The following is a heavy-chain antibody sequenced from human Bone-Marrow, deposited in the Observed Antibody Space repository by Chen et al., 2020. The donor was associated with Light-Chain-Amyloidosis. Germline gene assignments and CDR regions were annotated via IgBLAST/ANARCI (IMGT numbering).Heavy chain of an antibody. CDR1: GGSISSSSYY. CDR3: ARSLWSRITIFGVVISPIFDY. Sequence: QLQLQESGPGLVKPSETLSLTCTVSGGSISSSSYYWGWIRQPPGKGLEWIGSIYYSGSTYYNPSLKSRVTISVGTSKNQFSLKLSSVTAADTAVYYCARSLWSRITIFGVVISPIFDYWGQGTLVTVSS. D-gene: IGHD3-3*01. V-gene: IGHV4-39*07. CDR2: IYYSGST. J-gene: IGHJ4*02.